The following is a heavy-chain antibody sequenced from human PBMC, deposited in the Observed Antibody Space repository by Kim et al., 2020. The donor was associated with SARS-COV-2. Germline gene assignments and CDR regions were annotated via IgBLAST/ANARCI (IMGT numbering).Heavy chain of an antibody. J-gene: IGHJ4*02. CDR2: IDYSGST. CDR3: ARTGSRITMILVLGGHVDY. D-gene: IGHD3-22*01. V-gene: IGHV4-39*01. Sequence: SETLSLTCTVSGGSISSSSYYWGWLRQPPGKGLEWIGSIDYSGSTYYNPSLKRRATISVDTSKTQFTLKLSSVTAADTAVYYCARTGSRITMILVLGGHVDYWGQGTLVTVSS. CDR1: GGSISSSSYY.